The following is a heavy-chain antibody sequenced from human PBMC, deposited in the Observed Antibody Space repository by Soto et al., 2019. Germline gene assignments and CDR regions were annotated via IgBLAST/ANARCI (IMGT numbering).Heavy chain of an antibody. J-gene: IGHJ4*02. CDR1: GFTFSDHY. Sequence: EVQLVESGGGLVQPGGSLRLSCAASGFTFSDHYMDWVRQAPGKGLEWVGRTRNKAISYTTEYAASVKGRFTISRDDSKNSLYLQMNSLKTADTSVYYCARVDNWNGNYDCWGQGTLVTVSS. CDR3: ARVDNWNGNYDC. CDR2: TRNKAISYTT. D-gene: IGHD1-20*01. V-gene: IGHV3-72*01.